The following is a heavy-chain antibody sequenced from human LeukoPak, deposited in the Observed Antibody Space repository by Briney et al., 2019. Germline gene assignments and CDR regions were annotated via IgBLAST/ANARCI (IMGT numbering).Heavy chain of an antibody. CDR1: GFTFSDYN. V-gene: IGHV3-7*01. J-gene: IGHJ5*02. CDR2: IKQDGSEQ. Sequence: PGGSLRLSCAASGFTFSDYNMNWVRQAPGKGLEWVANIKQDGSEQYYVDSVKGRFTISRDNAKNSLSLQMNSLRAEDTAVYYCARPLMYYYGSETYFWFDPWGQGTLVTVSS. CDR3: ARPLMYYYGSETYFWFDP. D-gene: IGHD3-10*01.